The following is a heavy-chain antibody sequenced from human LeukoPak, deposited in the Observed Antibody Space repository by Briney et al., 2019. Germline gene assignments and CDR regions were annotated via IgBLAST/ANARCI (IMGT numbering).Heavy chain of an antibody. CDR2: INPDGSTT. CDR3: ARVLLGSWDWFDP. CDR1: GFTFSSYG. Sequence: PGGSLRLSCAASGFTFSSYGMHWVRQAPGKGLVWVSRINPDGSTTNYADSVKGRFTISRDNAKNTLYLQMNSLRAEDTAVYYCARVLLGSWDWFDPWGQGTLVTVSS. D-gene: IGHD3-10*01. J-gene: IGHJ5*02. V-gene: IGHV3-74*01.